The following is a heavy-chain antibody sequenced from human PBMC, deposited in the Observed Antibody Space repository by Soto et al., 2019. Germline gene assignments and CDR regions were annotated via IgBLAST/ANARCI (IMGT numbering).Heavy chain of an antibody. D-gene: IGHD2-2*01. CDR2: ISLYSDGT. Sequence: ASXKVSCKTSCYTFSTYGITWVRQAPGQPLEWLGWISLYSDGTNYAQKFQGRVSMTTDTSTTTAYMELRSLRSDDTAVYYCARVVPGAEAWFGPWGQGTLVTVSS. CDR1: CYTFSTYG. J-gene: IGHJ5*02. CDR3: ARVVPGAEAWFGP. V-gene: IGHV1-18*01.